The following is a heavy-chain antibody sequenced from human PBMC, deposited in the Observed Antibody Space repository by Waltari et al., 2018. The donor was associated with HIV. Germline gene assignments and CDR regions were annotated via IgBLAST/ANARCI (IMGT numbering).Heavy chain of an antibody. V-gene: IGHV4-31*03. CDR3: ARDGDFWGLAPFY. CDR1: GGSVSSGDYY. D-gene: IGHD7-27*01. CDR2: IYYTWST. Sequence: QVHLQESGPGLVKPLQTLSLTCIVAGGSVSSGDYYGSWIRQHPEKGLEWIGYIYYTWSTSYNPSLKSRVTISLDTSKNQFSVKLRSVTAADTAVYYCARDGDFWGLAPFYWGQGILVTVSS. J-gene: IGHJ4*02.